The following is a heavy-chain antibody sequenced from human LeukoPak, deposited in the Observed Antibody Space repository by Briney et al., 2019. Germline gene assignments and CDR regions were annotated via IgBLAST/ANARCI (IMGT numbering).Heavy chain of an antibody. V-gene: IGHV3-21*01. CDR3: ARDEGLPAEYFQH. D-gene: IGHD4-11*01. J-gene: IGHJ1*01. CDR1: GFTFSNAW. CDR2: ISGSDNYI. Sequence: PGGSLRLSCAASGFTFSNAWMTWVRQAPGKGLEWVSSISGSDNYIFYADSVKGRFTISRDNAKNSLFLQMDSLRAEDTAVYYCARDEGLPAEYFQHWGQGTLVTVSS.